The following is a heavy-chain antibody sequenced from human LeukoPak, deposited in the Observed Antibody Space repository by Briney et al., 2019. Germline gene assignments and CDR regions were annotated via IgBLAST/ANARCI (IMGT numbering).Heavy chain of an antibody. CDR1: GSTFSSYG. Sequence: PGRSLRLSCAASGSTFSSYGMHWVRQAPGKGLEWVAVIWYDGSNKYYADSVKGRFTISRDNSKNTLYLQMNSLRAEDTAVYYCARSSYDSSGKLDYWGQGTLVTVSS. V-gene: IGHV3-33*01. D-gene: IGHD3-22*01. J-gene: IGHJ4*02. CDR3: ARSSYDSSGKLDY. CDR2: IWYDGSNK.